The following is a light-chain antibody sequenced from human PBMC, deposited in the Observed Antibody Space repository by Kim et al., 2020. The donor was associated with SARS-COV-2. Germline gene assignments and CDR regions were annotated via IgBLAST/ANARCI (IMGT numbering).Light chain of an antibody. CDR2: NDN. Sequence: DTSSCSCSSPTVGRHFVNWYQQLPXTAPKVFIYNDNPRPSGVPDRFSGSRSGTSASLAISGLQSEDEADYYCATWDVTLNGWVFGGGTQLTVL. J-gene: IGLJ3*02. V-gene: IGLV1-44*01. CDR1: SPTVGRHF. CDR3: ATWDVTLNGWV.